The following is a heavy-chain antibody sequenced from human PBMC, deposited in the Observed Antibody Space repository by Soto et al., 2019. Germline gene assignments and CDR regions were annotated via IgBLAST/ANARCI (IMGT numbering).Heavy chain of an antibody. V-gene: IGHV3-30*18. CDR2: VGDDGKAK. CDR1: GFSFSTYG. J-gene: IGHJ2*01. D-gene: IGHD3-10*01. CDR3: AKEAAFGAWHLDL. Sequence: QVQLVESGGGVVQPGNSLGLSCAGSGFSFSTYGMHWVRQAPGKGLEWVAVVGDDGKAKVYADSVKGRFTTSRDNSKKTLHLQMHSLRPEDTAIYYCAKEAAFGAWHLDLWGRGTLVTVSS.